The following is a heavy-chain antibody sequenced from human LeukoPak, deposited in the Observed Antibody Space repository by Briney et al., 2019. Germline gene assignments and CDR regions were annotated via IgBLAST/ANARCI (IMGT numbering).Heavy chain of an antibody. Sequence: SETLSLTCTVSGGSISSYYWSWIRQPPGKGLEWIGYIYYSGSTNYNPSLKGRVTISVDPSKNQFSLKLSSVTAADTAVYYCARQWLKGGAFDIWGQGTMVTVSS. V-gene: IGHV4-59*01. CDR3: ARQWLKGGAFDI. CDR1: GGSISSYY. D-gene: IGHD6-19*01. CDR2: IYYSGST. J-gene: IGHJ3*02.